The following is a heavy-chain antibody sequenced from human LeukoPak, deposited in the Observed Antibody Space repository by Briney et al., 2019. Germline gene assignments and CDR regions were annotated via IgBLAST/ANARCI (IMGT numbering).Heavy chain of an antibody. D-gene: IGHD3-9*01. Sequence: SETLPLTCAVYGGSFSGYYWSWIRQPPGKGLEWIGEINHSGSTNYNPSLKSRVTISVDTSKNQFSLKLSSVTAADTAVYYCARDRRGALRYFDWLSIYGMDVWGQGTTVTVSS. CDR2: INHSGST. CDR1: GGSFSGYY. V-gene: IGHV4-34*01. CDR3: ARDRRGALRYFDWLSIYGMDV. J-gene: IGHJ6*02.